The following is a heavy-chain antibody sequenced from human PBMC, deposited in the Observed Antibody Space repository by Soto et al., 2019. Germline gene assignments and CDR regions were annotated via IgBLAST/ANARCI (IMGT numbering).Heavy chain of an antibody. Sequence: SGGSLRLSSAASGFSFSSYAMSWVRQAPGKGLEWVSAISGSGGSTYYADSVKGRFTISRDNSKNTLYPQMNSLRAEDTAVYYSAKDVKWNYYFDYWGQGTLVTVSS. CDR2: ISGSGGST. CDR1: GFSFSSYA. CDR3: AKDVKWNYYFDY. V-gene: IGHV3-23*01. J-gene: IGHJ4*02. D-gene: IGHD1-7*01.